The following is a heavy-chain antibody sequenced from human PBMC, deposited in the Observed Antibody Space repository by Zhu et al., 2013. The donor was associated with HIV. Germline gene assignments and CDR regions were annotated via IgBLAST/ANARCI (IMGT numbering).Heavy chain of an antibody. CDR1: GYSISSGYY. Sequence: QVQLQESGPGLVKPSEILSLTCTVSGYSISSGYYWGWIRRPPGKGLEWIGNIYHSGSTYYNPSLKSRVTISVDTSKNQFSLKLSSVTAADTAVYYCAARDGVPAPYYYYGMDVWGQGTTVTVSS. CDR2: IYHSGST. V-gene: IGHV4-38-2*02. J-gene: IGHJ6*02. D-gene: IGHD4-17*01. CDR3: AARDGVPAPYYYYGMDV.